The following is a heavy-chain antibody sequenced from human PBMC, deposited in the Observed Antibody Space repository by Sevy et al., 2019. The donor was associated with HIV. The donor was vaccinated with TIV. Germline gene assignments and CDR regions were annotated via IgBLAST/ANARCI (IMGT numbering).Heavy chain of an antibody. V-gene: IGHV3-23*01. CDR3: AKGAVEYSISLGDYYYYYMDV. CDR2: ISGSGGST. CDR1: GFTFSSYA. J-gene: IGHJ6*03. Sequence: GGSLRLSCAASGFTFSSYAMSWVRQAPGKGLEWVSVISGSGGSTYYADSVKGRFTISRDNSKNTLYLQMNSLRAEDTAVYYCAKGAVEYSISLGDYYYYYMDVWGKGTTVTVSS. D-gene: IGHD6-6*01.